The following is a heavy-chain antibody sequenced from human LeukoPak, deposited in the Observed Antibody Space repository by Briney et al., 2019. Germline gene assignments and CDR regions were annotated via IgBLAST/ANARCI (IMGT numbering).Heavy chain of an antibody. CDR1: GFTFSDYY. CDR3: AVGSCSSTSCYRVTAFDI. J-gene: IGHJ3*02. CDR2: ISSSGSTI. D-gene: IGHD2-2*01. V-gene: IGHV3-11*01. Sequence: GGSLRLSCAASGFTFSDYYMSWIRQAPGKGLEWVSYISSSGSTIYYADSVKGRFTISRDNAKNSLYLQMNSLRAEDTAVYYCAVGSCSSTSCYRVTAFDIWGQGTMVTVSS.